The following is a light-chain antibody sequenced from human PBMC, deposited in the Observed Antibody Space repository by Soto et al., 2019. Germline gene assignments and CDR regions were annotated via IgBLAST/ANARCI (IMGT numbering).Light chain of an antibody. Sequence: EIVRTQSPATLSVSPGERATLSCRASQSVCTNLAWYQQKPGQAPRLLIYGASTRATGIPARFSGSGSGTEFTLTISSLQSEDFAVYYCQQYNNWPPTFGQGTKVEIK. CDR2: GAS. J-gene: IGKJ1*01. V-gene: IGKV3-15*01. CDR1: QSVCTN. CDR3: QQYNNWPPT.